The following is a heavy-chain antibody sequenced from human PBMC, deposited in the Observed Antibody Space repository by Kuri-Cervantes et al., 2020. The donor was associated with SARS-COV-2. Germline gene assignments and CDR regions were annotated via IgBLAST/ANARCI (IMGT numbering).Heavy chain of an antibody. D-gene: IGHD3-10*01. CDR1: GFTFSDDY. V-gene: IGHV3-11*06. CDR2: ISTTGTYK. Sequence: GGSLRLSCAASGFTFSDDYMTWVRQAPGMGLEWVADISTTGTYKNYADSVKGRFTISRDNAKNSLYLQMNSLRAEDTAVYYCASSHEWSSGSYFWFDPWGQGTLVTVSS. J-gene: IGHJ5*02. CDR3: ASSHEWSSGSYFWFDP.